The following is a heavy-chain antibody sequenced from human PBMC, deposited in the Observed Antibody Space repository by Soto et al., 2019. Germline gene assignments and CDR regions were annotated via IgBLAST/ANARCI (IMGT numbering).Heavy chain of an antibody. Sequence: GGSLRLSCAASGFTFSSYGMHWVRQAPGKGLEWVAVISYDGSNKYYADSVKGRFTISRDNSKNTLYLQMNSLRAEDTAVYYCAKDIAAFDTSGYLLYWGQGTLVTVSS. V-gene: IGHV3-30*18. CDR3: AKDIAAFDTSGYLLY. D-gene: IGHD3-22*01. CDR1: GFTFSSYG. CDR2: ISYDGSNK. J-gene: IGHJ4*02.